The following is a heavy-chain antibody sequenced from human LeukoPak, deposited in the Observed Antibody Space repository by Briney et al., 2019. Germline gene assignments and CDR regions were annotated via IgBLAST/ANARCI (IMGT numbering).Heavy chain of an antibody. CDR1: GFSITTNNYY. D-gene: IGHD1/OR15-1a*01. V-gene: IGHV4-39*01. CDR2: IHYTGNT. Sequence: SETLSLTCTVSGFSITTNNYYWGWTRHTPGKGLEWIGTIHYTGNTYDNPSLKSRVSISIDTSTSQFSLKVTSLTAADTAVYYCARQGNTGFPDAFDLWGQGTMVTVSS. J-gene: IGHJ3*01. CDR3: ARQGNTGFPDAFDL.